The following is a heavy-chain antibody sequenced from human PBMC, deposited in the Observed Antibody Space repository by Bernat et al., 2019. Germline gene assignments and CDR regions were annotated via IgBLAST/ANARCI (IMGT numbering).Heavy chain of an antibody. CDR3: ARSRVDTAIIKLPNAFDI. CDR1: GFTFSSYW. D-gene: IGHD5-18*01. J-gene: IGHJ3*02. V-gene: IGHV3-7*03. CDR2: IKQDGSEK. Sequence: EVQLLESGGGLVQPGGSLRLSCAASGFTFSSYWMSWVRQAPGKGLEWVANIKQDGSEKYYVDSVKGRFTISRDNAKNSLYLQMNSLRAEDTAVYYCARSRVDTAIIKLPNAFDIWGQGTMVTVSS.